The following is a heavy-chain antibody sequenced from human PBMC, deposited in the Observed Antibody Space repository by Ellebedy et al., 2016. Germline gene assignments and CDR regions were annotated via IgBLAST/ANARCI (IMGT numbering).Heavy chain of an antibody. CDR2: IKEDGSAK. D-gene: IGHD4-17*01. CDR3: AKPARTDATDF. Sequence: GESLKISXAASGFTFSHHWLSWVRQAPGKGLEWVANIKEDGSAKYYVDSVKGRFTISRDNSKNVIYLQMNGLRAEDTAIYYCAKPARTDATDFWGQGTLVTVSS. CDR1: GFTFSHHW. V-gene: IGHV3-7*03. J-gene: IGHJ4*02.